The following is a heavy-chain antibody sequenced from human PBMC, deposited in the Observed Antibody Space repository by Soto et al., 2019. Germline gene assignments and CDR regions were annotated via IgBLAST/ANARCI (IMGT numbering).Heavy chain of an antibody. V-gene: IGHV4-34*01. D-gene: IGHD3-22*01. CDR2: INHSGST. CDR3: ARGRVRRYYDSSGGPYVY. Sequence: QVQLQQWGAGLLKPSETLSLTCAVYGGSFSGYYWSWIRQPPGKGLEWIGEINHSGSTNYNPSIKSRVTISVDTSKNQFSLKLSSVTAADTAVYYCARGRVRRYYDSSGGPYVYWGEGTLVTVSS. J-gene: IGHJ4*02. CDR1: GGSFSGYY.